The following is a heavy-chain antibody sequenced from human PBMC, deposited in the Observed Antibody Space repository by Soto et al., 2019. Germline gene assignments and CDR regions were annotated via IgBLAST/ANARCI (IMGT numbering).Heavy chain of an antibody. CDR1: GGSISSGGYS. D-gene: IGHD6-13*01. V-gene: IGHV4-30-2*01. Sequence: LSLTCAVSGGSISSGGYSWSWIRQPPGKGLEWIGYIYHSGSTYYNPSLKSRVTISVDRSKNQFSLKLSSVTAADTAVYYCASGQQLVRNYWGQGTLVTVSS. CDR3: ASGQQLVRNY. J-gene: IGHJ4*02. CDR2: IYHSGST.